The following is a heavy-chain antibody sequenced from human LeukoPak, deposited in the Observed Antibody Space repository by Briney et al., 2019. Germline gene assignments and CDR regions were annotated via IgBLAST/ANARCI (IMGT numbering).Heavy chain of an antibody. D-gene: IGHD2-15*01. Sequence: GGSLRLSCATSGFSFSSYAMSWVRQAPGKGLEWVSAMSSSDDGRYYAASVRGRFTISRDTSRSTLYLQMNSLRAEDAAVYYCAKAPVTSCRGAFCYPFDYWGRENLVTVSS. CDR3: AKAPVTSCRGAFCYPFDY. V-gene: IGHV3-23*01. J-gene: IGHJ4*02. CDR2: MSSSDDGR. CDR1: GFSFSSYA.